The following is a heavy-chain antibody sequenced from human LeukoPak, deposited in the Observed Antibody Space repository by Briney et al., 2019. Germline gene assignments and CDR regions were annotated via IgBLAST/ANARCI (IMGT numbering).Heavy chain of an antibody. CDR1: GITLSNYG. D-gene: IGHD2-21*01. J-gene: IGHJ4*02. V-gene: IGHV3-23*01. CDR3: AKRAVVIRVILVGFHKEAYYFYS. Sequence: GGSLRLSCAVSGITLSNYGMSWVRPAPGKGLEWVAGISDSGGSTNYADSVKGRFTISRDNPKNTLYLQMNSLRAEDTAVYFCAKRAVVIRVILVGFHKEAYYFYSWGQGALVTVSS. CDR2: ISDSGGST.